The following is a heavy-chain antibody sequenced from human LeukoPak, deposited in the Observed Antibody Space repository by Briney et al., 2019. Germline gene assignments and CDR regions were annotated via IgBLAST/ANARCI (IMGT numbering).Heavy chain of an antibody. CDR1: GFTFSSYA. V-gene: IGHV3-23*01. J-gene: IGHJ4*02. CDR2: ISVSGDST. D-gene: IGHD6-19*01. CDR3: AKSSSSGWYPYYFDY. Sequence: HAGGSLRLSCAASGFTFSSYAMSWVRQAPGKGLEWVSTISVSGDSTYYADSVKGRFTISRDNSKNTLYLQMNSLRAEDTAVYYCAKSSSSGWYPYYFDYWGQGTLVTVSS.